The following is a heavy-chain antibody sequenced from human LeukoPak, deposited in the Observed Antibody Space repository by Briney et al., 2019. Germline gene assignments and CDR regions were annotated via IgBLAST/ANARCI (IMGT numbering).Heavy chain of an antibody. Sequence: GASVKVSCKASGYTFTSYGISWVRQAPGQGLEWMGWISAYNGNTNYAQKLQGRVTMTTDTSTSTAYMELRSLRSDDTAVYYCATTPNRYDFWSGYLPGYYYYYYMDVWGKGTTVTVSS. CDR3: ATTPNRYDFWSGYLPGYYYYYYMDV. CDR1: GYTFTSYG. D-gene: IGHD3-3*01. V-gene: IGHV1-18*01. J-gene: IGHJ6*03. CDR2: ISAYNGNT.